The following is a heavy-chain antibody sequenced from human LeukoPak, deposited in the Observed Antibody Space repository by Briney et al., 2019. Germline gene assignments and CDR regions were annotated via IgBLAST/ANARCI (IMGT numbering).Heavy chain of an antibody. V-gene: IGHV1-69*13. CDR1: GGSFNSYA. J-gene: IGHJ4*02. CDR2: IIPIFGTA. CDR3: ARVYCSGGSCYPH. D-gene: IGHD2-15*01. Sequence: SVKVSCKASGGSFNSYAITWVRQAPGQGLEWMGGIIPIFGTANYAEKFQGRVTITADESTSTAYMELSSLRSEDTAVYYCARVYCSGGSCYPHWGQGTLVTVSS.